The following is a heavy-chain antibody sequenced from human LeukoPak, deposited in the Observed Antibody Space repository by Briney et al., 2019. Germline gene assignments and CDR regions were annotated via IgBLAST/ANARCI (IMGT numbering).Heavy chain of an antibody. D-gene: IGHD3-3*01. V-gene: IGHV1-2*02. J-gene: IGHJ4*02. CDR1: GYTFTDDF. CDR3: VRDRSELPFDS. CDR2: IFPNSGGT. Sequence: EASVKVSCKASGYTFTDDFIHWVRQAPGQGLEWMGWIFPNSGGTNYAQNFQGRVTMTRDTSISTAYMELSRLRSDDTALYYCVRDRSELPFDSWGQGTLVTVSS.